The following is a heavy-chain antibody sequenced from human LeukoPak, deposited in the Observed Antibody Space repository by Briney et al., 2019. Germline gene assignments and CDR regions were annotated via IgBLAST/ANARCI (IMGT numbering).Heavy chain of an antibody. CDR1: GGSISSYY. CDR3: ERASGYHPPYHYYGMDV. Sequence: SETLSLTCTVSGGSISSYYWSWIRQPAGKGLEWIWRIYTSGSTNYNPSPKPRDTMLVDTSSNHSSLKLRSVTAADTDVYYCERASGYHPPYHYYGMDVWGQGTTVTVSS. J-gene: IGHJ6*02. V-gene: IGHV4-4*07. CDR2: IYTSGST. D-gene: IGHD6-25*01.